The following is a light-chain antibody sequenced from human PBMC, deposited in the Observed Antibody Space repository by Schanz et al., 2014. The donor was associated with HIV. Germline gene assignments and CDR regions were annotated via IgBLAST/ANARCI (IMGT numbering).Light chain of an antibody. CDR2: EGS. J-gene: IGLJ2*01. CDR1: SSDVGSYNL. V-gene: IGLV2-23*01. Sequence: QSVLTQPASVSGSPGQSITISCTGTSSDVGSYNLLSWYQQHPGKAPKLMIYEGSKRPSGVPDRFSGSKSGNTASLTISGLQAEDEADYYCCSYTGSGTLVFGGGTKLTVL. CDR3: CSYTGSGTLV.